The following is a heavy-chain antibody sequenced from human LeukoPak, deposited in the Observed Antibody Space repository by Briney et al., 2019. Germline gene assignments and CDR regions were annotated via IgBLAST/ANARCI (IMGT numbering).Heavy chain of an antibody. V-gene: IGHV4-59*01. J-gene: IGHJ4*02. CDR1: GXSISSYY. CDR3: VRVPAAGTGPDS. Sequence: PSETLSLTCTVSGXSISSYYWSWIRQPPGKGLEWLGYMHNSGTPNYNPSLKSRVTMSADTSKNQFSLNLSSVTAADTAVYYCVRVPAAGTGPDSWGQGILVSVSS. CDR2: MHNSGTP. D-gene: IGHD6-13*01.